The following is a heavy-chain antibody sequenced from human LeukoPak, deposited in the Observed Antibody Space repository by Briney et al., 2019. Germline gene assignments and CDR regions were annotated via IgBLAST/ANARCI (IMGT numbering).Heavy chain of an antibody. Sequence: ASVKVSCKASGGTFSSYAISWVRQAPGQGLGWMGRIIPILGIANYAQKFQGRVTITADKSTSTAYMELSSLRSEDTAVYYCARAVQLDYYDSSGYWDWGQGTLVTVSS. D-gene: IGHD3-22*01. CDR2: IIPILGIA. V-gene: IGHV1-69*04. J-gene: IGHJ4*02. CDR3: ARAVQLDYYDSSGYWD. CDR1: GGTFSSYA.